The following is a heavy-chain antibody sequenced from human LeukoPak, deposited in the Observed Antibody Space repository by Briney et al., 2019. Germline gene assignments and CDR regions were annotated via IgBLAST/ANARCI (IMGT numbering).Heavy chain of an antibody. CDR2: INHSGST. Sequence: SETLSLTCAVYGGSFSGHYWSWIRQPPGKGLEWIGEINHSGSTNYNPSLKSRVTISVDTSKNQFSLKLSSVTAADTAVYYCARGRPVNYCSSTSCRKFDYWGQGTLVTVSS. J-gene: IGHJ4*02. CDR3: ARGRPVNYCSSTSCRKFDY. V-gene: IGHV4-34*01. CDR1: GGSFSGHY. D-gene: IGHD2-2*01.